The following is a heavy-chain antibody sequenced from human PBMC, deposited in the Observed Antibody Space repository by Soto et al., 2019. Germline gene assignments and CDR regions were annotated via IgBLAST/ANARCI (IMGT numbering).Heavy chain of an antibody. J-gene: IGHJ4*02. D-gene: IGHD6-19*01. V-gene: IGHV1-24*01. CDR1: GYTLTELS. CDR2: FDPEDGET. Sequence: ASVKVSCKVSGYTLTELSMHWVRQAPGKGLEWMGGFDPEDGETIYAQKFQGRVTMTEDTSTDTAYMELSSLRSEDTAVYYCATSCGWVGDPDYWGQGTLVTVSS. CDR3: ATSCGWVGDPDY.